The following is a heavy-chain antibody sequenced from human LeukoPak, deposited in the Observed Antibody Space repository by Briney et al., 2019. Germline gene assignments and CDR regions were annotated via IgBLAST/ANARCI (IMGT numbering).Heavy chain of an antibody. J-gene: IGHJ6*03. D-gene: IGHD4-11*01. Sequence: ASVKVSCKASGYTFTGYYMPWVRQATGQGHEWMGWINPNSGGTNYAQKFQRRVTMTRDTSISTTYMGLSRLRSDDTAVYYCARGPTHYYYYYYMDVWGKGATVTISS. CDR2: INPNSGGT. CDR3: ARGPTHYYYYYYMDV. CDR1: GYTFTGYY. V-gene: IGHV1-2*02.